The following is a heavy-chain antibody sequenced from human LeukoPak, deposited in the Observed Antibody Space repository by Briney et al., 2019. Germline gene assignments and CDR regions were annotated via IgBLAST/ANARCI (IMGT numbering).Heavy chain of an antibody. Sequence: SETLSLTCTVSGGSISSSSYYWGWIRQPPGKGLEWIGSIYYSGSTYYNPSLKSRVTISVDTSKNQFSLKLSSVTAADTAVYYCARGTRDGMDVWGQGTTVTVSS. J-gene: IGHJ6*02. D-gene: IGHD1-1*01. CDR1: GGSISSSSYY. CDR3: ARGTRDGMDV. CDR2: IYYSGST. V-gene: IGHV4-39*07.